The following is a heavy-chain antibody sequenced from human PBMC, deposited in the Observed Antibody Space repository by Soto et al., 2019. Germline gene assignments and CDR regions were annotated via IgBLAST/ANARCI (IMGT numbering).Heavy chain of an antibody. CDR2: ISSSSSYI. Sequence: GGSLRLSCAASGFTFSSYSMNWVRQAPGKGLEWVSSISSSSSYIYYADSVKGRFTISRDNAKNSLYLQMNSLRAEDTAVYYCAQGGYCSGGSCYSWDAYYYGMDVWGQGTTVTVSS. D-gene: IGHD2-15*01. V-gene: IGHV3-21*01. CDR3: AQGGYCSGGSCYSWDAYYYGMDV. J-gene: IGHJ6*02. CDR1: GFTFSSYS.